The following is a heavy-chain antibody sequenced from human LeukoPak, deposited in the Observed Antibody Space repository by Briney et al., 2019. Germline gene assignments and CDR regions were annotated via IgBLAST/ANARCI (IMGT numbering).Heavy chain of an antibody. Sequence: GASVKVSCKTSGYSFTVYYIHWVRQAPGQGLEWMGRINTNSGVTDYAQTFQGRVTMTRDTSISTADMELTGLRSEDTAVYYCAKESLRVVPSATFDYWGQGTLVTVSS. CDR1: GYSFTVYY. J-gene: IGHJ4*02. CDR2: INTNSGVT. V-gene: IGHV1-2*02. CDR3: AKESLRVVPSATFDY. D-gene: IGHD2-2*01.